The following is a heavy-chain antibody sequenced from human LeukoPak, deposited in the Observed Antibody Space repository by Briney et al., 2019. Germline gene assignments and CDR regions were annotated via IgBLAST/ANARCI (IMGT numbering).Heavy chain of an antibody. Sequence: GGSLRLSCAAPGSTFSSYWMHWVRQAPGKGLVWVSRINEDGSTTNYADSVKGRFTISRDNAKNTLYLQMNSLRAEDTAVYYCARAFLESYYYYGMDVWGQGTTVTVSS. D-gene: IGHD1-1*01. J-gene: IGHJ6*02. CDR2: INEDGSTT. V-gene: IGHV3-74*01. CDR1: GSTFSSYW. CDR3: ARAFLESYYYYGMDV.